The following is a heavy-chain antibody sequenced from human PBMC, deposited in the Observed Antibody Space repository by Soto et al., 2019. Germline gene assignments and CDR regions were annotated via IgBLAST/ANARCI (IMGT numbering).Heavy chain of an antibody. CDR3: ARVLGTYSRVGTFDY. CDR1: GFTFSRYA. D-gene: IGHD1-26*01. Sequence: QVQLVESGGGVVQPGRSLRLSCAASGFTFSRYAVHWVRQAPGKGLEWVAVISYDGSNRYYADSVKGRFTISRDNSKNTLYLQMNSLRAADTAVYYCARVLGTYSRVGTFDYWGQGTLVTVSS. J-gene: IGHJ4*02. V-gene: IGHV3-30-3*01. CDR2: ISYDGSNR.